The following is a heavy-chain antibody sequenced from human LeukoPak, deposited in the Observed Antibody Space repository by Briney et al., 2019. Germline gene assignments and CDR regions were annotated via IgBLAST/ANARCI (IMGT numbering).Heavy chain of an antibody. CDR1: GGSFSGYY. Sequence: ASETLSLTCAVYGGSFSGYYWSWIRQPPGKGLEWIGEINHSGSTNYNPSLKSRVTISVDTSKNQFSLKLSSVPAADTAVYYCARDYYRLETHDDAFDIWGQRTMVTVSS. J-gene: IGHJ3*02. CDR2: INHSGST. CDR3: ARDYYRLETHDDAFDI. V-gene: IGHV4-34*01. D-gene: IGHD1-26*01.